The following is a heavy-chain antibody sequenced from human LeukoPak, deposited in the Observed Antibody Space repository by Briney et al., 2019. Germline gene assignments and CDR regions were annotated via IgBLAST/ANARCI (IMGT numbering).Heavy chain of an antibody. V-gene: IGHV3-23*01. J-gene: IGHJ4*02. CDR1: GFTFSSYG. CDR2: ISGSGGST. CDR3: AKDLYYDILTGPSDY. D-gene: IGHD3-9*01. Sequence: GGSLRLSCAASGFTFSSYGMSWVRQPPGKGLEWVSAISGSGGSTYYADSVKGRFTISRDNSKNTLYLQMNSLRAEDTAVYYCAKDLYYDILTGPSDYWGQGTLVTVSS.